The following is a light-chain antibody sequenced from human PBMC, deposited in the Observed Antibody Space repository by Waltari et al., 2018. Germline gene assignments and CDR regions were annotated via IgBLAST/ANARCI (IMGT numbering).Light chain of an antibody. CDR2: DVS. V-gene: IGLV2-14*01. Sequence: QSALTQPASVSGSPGQSVTIFRAGTSNDVGGYNSVSSYQEHPGQAPRAIIYDVSDRPSGASDRVSGSKSGDTAYLTISGLQAEYEADYYCSSQSRNDVVLFGGGTQLTVL. CDR1: SNDVGGYNS. CDR3: SSQSRNDVVL. J-gene: IGLJ2*01.